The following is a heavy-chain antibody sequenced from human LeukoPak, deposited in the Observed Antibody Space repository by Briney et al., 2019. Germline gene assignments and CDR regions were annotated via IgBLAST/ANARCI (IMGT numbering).Heavy chain of an antibody. V-gene: IGHV1-58*01. CDR2: VVVGSGNT. CDR3: AVGSCGGDCYPFDY. J-gene: IGHJ4*02. Sequence: SLKVSCKASGFTFTSTAVQWVRHTRGQRLEWIGWVVVGSGNTNYEQKFQERVTMTRDMSKSTDYMELSSLRSEDTAVYYCAVGSCGGDCYPFDYWGRGTMATVSS. D-gene: IGHD2-21*02. CDR1: GFTFTSTA.